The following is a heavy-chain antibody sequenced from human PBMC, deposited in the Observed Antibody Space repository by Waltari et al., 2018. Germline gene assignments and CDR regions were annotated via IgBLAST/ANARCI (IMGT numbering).Heavy chain of an antibody. CDR3: ARGSLVTTIANWFDP. V-gene: IGHV4-39*07. J-gene: IGHJ5*02. D-gene: IGHD4-4*01. CDR2: IYYSGST. Sequence: QLQLQESGPGLVKPSETMSLTCTVSGGSISSSSYYWGWIRQPPGKGLEWIGSIYYSGSTYYNPSLKSRVTISVDTSKNQFSLKLSSVTAADTAVYYCARGSLVTTIANWFDPWGQGTLVTVSS. CDR1: GGSISSSSYY.